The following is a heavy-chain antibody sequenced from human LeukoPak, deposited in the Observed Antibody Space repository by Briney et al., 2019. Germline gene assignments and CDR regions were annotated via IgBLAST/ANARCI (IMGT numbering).Heavy chain of an antibody. CDR1: GGSISSGTYY. CDR2: IYTSGST. D-gene: IGHD4-17*01. J-gene: IGHJ4*02. CDR3: ATEDYGDYGPFDY. Sequence: PSQTLSLTCTVSGGSISSGTYYWNWIRQPAGKGLEWIGRIYTSGSTNYNPSLKSRVTISVDTSKNQFSLKLSSVTAADTAVYYCATEDYGDYGPFDYWGQGTLVTVSS. V-gene: IGHV4-61*02.